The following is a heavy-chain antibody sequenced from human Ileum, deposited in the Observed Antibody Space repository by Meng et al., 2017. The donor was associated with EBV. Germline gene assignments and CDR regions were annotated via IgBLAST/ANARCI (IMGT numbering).Heavy chain of an antibody. CDR2: IHHTRGP. J-gene: IGHJ4*02. Sequence: QVQLRKSGPGLVGPSGTLSLTCSVSGDSISNEHWWSWVRQSPGKGLEWIGEIHHTRGPNYNPSLKSRVIISVDKSNNHFSLRLSAVTAADTAVYYCASNGAFSLDHWGQGTLVTVSS. CDR3: ASNGAFSLDH. D-gene: IGHD2-8*01. CDR1: GDSISNEHW. V-gene: IGHV4-4*02.